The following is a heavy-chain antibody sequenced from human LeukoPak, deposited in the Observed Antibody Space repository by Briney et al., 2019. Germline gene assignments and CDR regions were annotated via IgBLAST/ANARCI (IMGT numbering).Heavy chain of an antibody. CDR1: GFTFSSYG. CDR3: ARIVLVRGVIYYGMDV. V-gene: IGHV3-33*08. CDR2: IGYDGNNK. D-gene: IGHD3-10*01. Sequence: GGSLRLSCAASGFTFSSYGMHWVRQAPGKGLEWVGVIGYDGNNKYYADSVKGRFTISRDNSKNTLYLQMNSLRAEDTAVYYCARIVLVRGVIYYGMDVWGQGTTVTVSS. J-gene: IGHJ6*02.